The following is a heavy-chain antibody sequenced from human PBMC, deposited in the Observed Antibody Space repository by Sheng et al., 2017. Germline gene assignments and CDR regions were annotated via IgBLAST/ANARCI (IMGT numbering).Heavy chain of an antibody. V-gene: IGHV4-34*01. J-gene: IGHJ4*02. D-gene: IGHD3-22*01. CDR2: INHSGST. CDR3: ARGSRSVLSDDSSGYCLDY. CDR1: GGSFSGYY. Sequence: QVQLQQWGAGLLKPSETLSLTCAVYGGSFSGYYWSWIRQPPGKGLEWIGEINHSGSTNYNPSLKSRVTISVDTSKNQFSLKLSSVTAADTAVYYCARGSRSVLSDDSSGYCLDYWGQGTLVTVSS.